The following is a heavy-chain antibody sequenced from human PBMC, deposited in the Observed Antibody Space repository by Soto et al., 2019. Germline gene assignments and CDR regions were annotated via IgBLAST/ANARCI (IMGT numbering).Heavy chain of an antibody. CDR3: AKEKYYYDSSGLGRAFDI. J-gene: IGHJ3*02. CDR1: GFTFSSYA. V-gene: IGHV3-23*01. CDR2: ISASGGIT. D-gene: IGHD3-22*01. Sequence: EGSLRLSCAASGFTFSSYAMSWVRQAPGKGLEWVLGISASGGITYYVDSVKGRFTISRDNSKNTLYLQMNSLRAEDTAVYYCAKEKYYYDSSGLGRAFDIWGQGTMVTVSS.